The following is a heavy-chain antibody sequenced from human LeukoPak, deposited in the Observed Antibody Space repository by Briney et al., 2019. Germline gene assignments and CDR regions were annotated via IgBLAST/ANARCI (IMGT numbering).Heavy chain of an antibody. CDR2: IIPIFGTA. CDR1: GGTFSSYA. D-gene: IGHD6-19*01. V-gene: IGHV1-69*06. J-gene: IGHJ5*02. Sequence: SVKVSCKASGGTFSSYAISWVRQAPGQGLEWMGGIIPIFGTANYAQKFQGRVTITADKSTSTAYMELSSVRSEDTAVYYCARDPGKAVALTEISNWFDPWGQGTLVTVSS. CDR3: ARDPGKAVALTEISNWFDP.